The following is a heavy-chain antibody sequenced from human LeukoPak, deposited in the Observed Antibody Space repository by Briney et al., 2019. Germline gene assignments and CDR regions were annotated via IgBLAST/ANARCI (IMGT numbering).Heavy chain of an antibody. J-gene: IGHJ4*02. CDR3: AGDDGGF. Sequence: PSETLSLTCTVSGGSISSYYWSWIRQPPGKGLEWIGYIYYSGSTNYNPSLKSRVTISVDTSKNQFSLKLSSVTAADTAVYYCAGDDGGFWGQGTLVTVSS. D-gene: IGHD3-10*01. V-gene: IGHV4-59*01. CDR1: GGSISSYY. CDR2: IYYSGST.